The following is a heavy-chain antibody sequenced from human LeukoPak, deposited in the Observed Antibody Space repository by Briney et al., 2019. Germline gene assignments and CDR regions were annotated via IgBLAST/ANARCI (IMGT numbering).Heavy chain of an antibody. J-gene: IGHJ3*02. CDR3: ARDGQPGGDFDM. CDR2: ISAYSGNT. V-gene: IGHV1-18*01. CDR1: DYTFTSYG. D-gene: IGHD2-21*01. Sequence: ASVKVSCKASDYTFTSYGISWVRQAPGQGLEWMGWISAYSGNTNYAQKFQGRVTMTTDTSTSTAYMELRSLRSDDTAVYYCARDGQPGGDFDMWGKGTMVTVSS.